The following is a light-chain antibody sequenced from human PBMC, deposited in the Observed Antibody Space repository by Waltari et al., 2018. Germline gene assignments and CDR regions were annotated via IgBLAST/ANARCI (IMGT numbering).Light chain of an antibody. J-gene: IGKJ4*01. V-gene: IGKV3-11*01. Sequence: EIVLTQSPATLSLSPGERAPLSCRARQSVSSYLAWYQQKPGQAPRLLIYDASNRATGIPARFSGSGSGTDFTLTISSLEPEDFAVYYCQQRSNWPTFGGGTKVEIK. CDR3: QQRSNWPT. CDR1: QSVSSY. CDR2: DAS.